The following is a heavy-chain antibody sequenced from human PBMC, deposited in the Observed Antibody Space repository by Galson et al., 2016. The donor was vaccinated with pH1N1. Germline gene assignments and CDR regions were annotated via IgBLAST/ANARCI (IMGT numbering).Heavy chain of an antibody. V-gene: IGHV3-23*01. Sequence: SLRLSCAVSGFTFSSYGMCWLRQAPGKGLEWLAAISGGGSSTYHADSVKGRSTISRDNSKNTLYLQMSSLTAEDTAVYHCAKYDGSGYYYSRRLSWGQGTLVTVSS. CDR1: GFTFSSYG. CDR3: AKYDGSGYYYSRRLS. J-gene: IGHJ5*02. D-gene: IGHD3-22*01. CDR2: ISGGGSST.